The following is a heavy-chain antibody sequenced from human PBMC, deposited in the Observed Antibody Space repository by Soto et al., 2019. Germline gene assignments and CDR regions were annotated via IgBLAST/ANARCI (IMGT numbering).Heavy chain of an antibody. CDR2: ISCSGGGT. V-gene: IGHV3-23*01. CDR1: GFTFSNYA. CDR3: ANHRGTTGSTRLEFDS. J-gene: IGHJ4*02. Sequence: EVQLLESGGGLVQPGGSLRLSCAASGFTFSNYAMNWVRQAPGKGLEWVSTISCSGGGTYYADSVKGRFTISRDNSKNTLHVQMNSLRAEHTAVYYCANHRGTTGSTRLEFDSWGQGTLVTVSS. D-gene: IGHD1-1*01.